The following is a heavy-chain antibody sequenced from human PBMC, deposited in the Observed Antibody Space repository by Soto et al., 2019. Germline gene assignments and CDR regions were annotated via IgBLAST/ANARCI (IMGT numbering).Heavy chain of an antibody. V-gene: IGHV4-31*03. Sequence: SETLSLTCTVFGGSISSGGYYWIWIRQHPGKGLERIGEINYSGSTNYNPSLKSRVTISVDTSKKQFSLELRFVTAADTAVYYCARGGLIRGVLYYWGQGTLVTVSS. CDR2: INYSGST. CDR1: GGSISSGGYY. J-gene: IGHJ4*02. CDR3: ARGGLIRGVLYY. D-gene: IGHD3-10*01.